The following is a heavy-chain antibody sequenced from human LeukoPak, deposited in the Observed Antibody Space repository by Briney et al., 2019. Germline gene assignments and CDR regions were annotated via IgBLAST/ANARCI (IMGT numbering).Heavy chain of an antibody. CDR3: AAWGSSSSPLPGMDV. CDR2: INPNGGGT. V-gene: IGHV1-46*01. D-gene: IGHD6-13*01. CDR1: GYTFTNYY. J-gene: IGHJ6*02. Sequence: ASVKVSCKASGYTFTNYYMHWVRQAPGQGLEWMGVINPNGGGTSYAQKFQGRVTMTRDTSTSTVYMELSSLRSEDTAVYYCAAWGSSSSPLPGMDVWGQGTTVTVS.